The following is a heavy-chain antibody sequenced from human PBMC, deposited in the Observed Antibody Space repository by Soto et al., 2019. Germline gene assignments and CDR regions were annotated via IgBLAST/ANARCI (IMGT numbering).Heavy chain of an antibody. J-gene: IGHJ4*02. Sequence: PSETLSLTCTVSGGSISPYCWSWIRQSPGKGLEWIGYIYYSGSTNYNPSFKSRVTISVDTSKSQFSLKLSSVTAADTAVYYCARDPGYDSSGYYYFDXWGQGTLVTVSX. D-gene: IGHD3-22*01. CDR2: IYYSGST. V-gene: IGHV4-59*01. CDR1: GGSISPYC. CDR3: ARDPGYDSSGYYYFDX.